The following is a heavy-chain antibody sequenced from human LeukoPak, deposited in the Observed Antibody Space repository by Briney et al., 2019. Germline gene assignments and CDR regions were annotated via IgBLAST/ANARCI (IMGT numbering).Heavy chain of an antibody. J-gene: IGHJ1*01. V-gene: IGHV3-21*01. CDR3: ARDLMGASTAYFHH. CDR1: VFTFSSYS. CDR2: ISSISRYV. D-gene: IGHD1-26*01. Sequence: PGGSLRLSCAASVFTFSSYSMNWVRQAPGKGLEWVSSISSISRYVYYAGSVKGRFTITRHDAKNSLYLQMNSLTAEDTAVYYCARDLMGASTAYFHHWGQGSLVTVSS.